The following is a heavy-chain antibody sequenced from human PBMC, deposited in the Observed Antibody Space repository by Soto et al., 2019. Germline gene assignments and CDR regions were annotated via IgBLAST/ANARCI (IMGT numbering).Heavy chain of an antibody. J-gene: IGHJ4*02. V-gene: IGHV3-30*18. D-gene: IGHD3-22*01. CDR3: AKASRITMIVAPFDY. Sequence: QVQLVESGGGVVQPGRSLRLSCAASGFIFSSYGMHWVRQAPGKGLEWVAVISYDGSNKYYADSVKGRFTISRDNSKNTLYLQMNSLRAEDTAVYYCAKASRITMIVAPFDYWGQGTLVTVSS. CDR2: ISYDGSNK. CDR1: GFIFSSYG.